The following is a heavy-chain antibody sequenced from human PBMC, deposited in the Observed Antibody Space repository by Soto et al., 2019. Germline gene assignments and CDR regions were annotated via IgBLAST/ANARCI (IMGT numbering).Heavy chain of an antibody. CDR2: IIPILGIA. Sequence: QVQLVQSGAEVKKPGSSVKVSCKASGGTFSSYTISWVRQAPGQGLEWMGRIIPILGIANYAQKFQGRVTITADKSTSTAYVELSSLRSEDTAVYYCARNSVPPTVTSWFDPWGQGTLVTVSS. J-gene: IGHJ5*02. CDR1: GGTFSSYT. D-gene: IGHD4-17*01. CDR3: ARNSVPPTVTSWFDP. V-gene: IGHV1-69*02.